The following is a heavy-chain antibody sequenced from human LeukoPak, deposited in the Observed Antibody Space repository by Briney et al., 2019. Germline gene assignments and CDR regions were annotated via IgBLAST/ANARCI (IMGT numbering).Heavy chain of an antibody. J-gene: IGHJ3*02. D-gene: IGHD3-9*01. CDR3: ARVRLTGYGIGHDAFDI. Sequence: ASVKVSCKASGYTFTGYYMHWVRQAPGQGLEWMGWINPNSGGTNYAQKFQGWVTMTRDTSISTAYMELSRLRSDDTAVYYCARVRLTGYGIGHDAFDIWGQGTMVTVSS. CDR1: GYTFTGYY. CDR2: INPNSGGT. V-gene: IGHV1-2*04.